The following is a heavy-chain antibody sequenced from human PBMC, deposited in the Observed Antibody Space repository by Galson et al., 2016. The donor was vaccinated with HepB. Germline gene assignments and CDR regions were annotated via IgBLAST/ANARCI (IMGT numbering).Heavy chain of an antibody. J-gene: IGHJ5*02. Sequence: SETLSLTCTVSGGSISSYSWSWIRQPPEKGLEWIGYIYYSGSTNYNPSLKSRVTISVDTSKNQFSLKLSSVTAADTAVYYCARDIEYSSSNWFDPWGQGTLVTVSS. CDR3: ARDIEYSSSNWFDP. D-gene: IGHD6-6*01. CDR1: GGSISSYS. V-gene: IGHV4-59*01. CDR2: IYYSGST.